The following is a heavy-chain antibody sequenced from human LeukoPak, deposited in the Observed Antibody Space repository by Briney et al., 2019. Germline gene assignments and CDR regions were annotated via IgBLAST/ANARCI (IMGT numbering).Heavy chain of an antibody. Sequence: GGSLRLSCAASGFTFDDYAMHWVRQAPGKCLEWVSLISGDGGSTYYADSVKGRFTISRDNSKNSLYLQMNSLRTEDTALYYCAKGPYDYVWGSSYFDYWGQGTLVTVSS. CDR2: ISGDGGST. CDR1: GFTFDDYA. J-gene: IGHJ4*02. CDR3: AKGPYDYVWGSSYFDY. V-gene: IGHV3-43*02. D-gene: IGHD3-16*01.